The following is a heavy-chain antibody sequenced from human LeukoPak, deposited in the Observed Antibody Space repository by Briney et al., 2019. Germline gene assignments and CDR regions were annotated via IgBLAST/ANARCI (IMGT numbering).Heavy chain of an antibody. CDR3: ARRGGSGRSFDY. V-gene: IGHV4-61*08. CDR2: IYYSGSA. Sequence: SETLSLTCTVSGASVSSGGYYWSWIRQPPGKGLEWIGYIYYSGSANYNPSLKSRVTISVDTSKNQFSLKVSSVTAADTAVYYCARRGGSGRSFDYWGQGTLVTVSS. D-gene: IGHD3-10*01. CDR1: GASVSSGGYY. J-gene: IGHJ4*02.